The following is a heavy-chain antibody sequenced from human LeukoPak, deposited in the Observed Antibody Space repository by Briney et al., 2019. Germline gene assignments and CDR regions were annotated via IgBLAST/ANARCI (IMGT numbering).Heavy chain of an antibody. V-gene: IGHV1-18*01. Sequence: ASVKVSCKASGYTFTSYGISWVRQAPGQGLEWMGWISAYNGNTNYAQKFQGRVTMTRDTSISTAYMELSRLRSDDTAVYYCARDGGYYYDSSGYLTRWGQGTLVTVSS. J-gene: IGHJ4*02. CDR2: ISAYNGNT. CDR1: GYTFTSYG. CDR3: ARDGGYYYDSSGYLTR. D-gene: IGHD3-22*01.